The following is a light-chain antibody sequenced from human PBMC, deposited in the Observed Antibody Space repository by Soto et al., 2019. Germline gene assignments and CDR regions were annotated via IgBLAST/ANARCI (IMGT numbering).Light chain of an antibody. V-gene: IGKV1-16*01. J-gene: IGKJ1*01. Sequence: DIQMTQSPPSLSASVGDRVTITCRASKGINNYLAWFQQQPGTAPKPLIYATSTLHSGVPSRFTGRGSGTEFTLTITSLQPEDVVTYYCQQYNSYPWTFGQGTKVEVK. CDR1: KGINNY. CDR2: ATS. CDR3: QQYNSYPWT.